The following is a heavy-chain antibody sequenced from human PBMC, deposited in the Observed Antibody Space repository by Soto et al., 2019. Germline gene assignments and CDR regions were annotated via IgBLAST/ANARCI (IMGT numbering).Heavy chain of an antibody. CDR3: AGQIYESEAGPYFQYHFDP. J-gene: IGHJ5*02. CDR1: GYSFAGYW. D-gene: IGHD5-12*01. Sequence: GESLKISCNGSGYSFAGYWITWVRQKPGKGLEWMGRIDPSDSQTYYSPSFRGHVTISVTKSITTVFLQWSSLRASDTGMYYCAGQIYESEAGPYFQYHFDPWGQGTPVTVSS. V-gene: IGHV5-10-1*01. CDR2: IDPSDSQT.